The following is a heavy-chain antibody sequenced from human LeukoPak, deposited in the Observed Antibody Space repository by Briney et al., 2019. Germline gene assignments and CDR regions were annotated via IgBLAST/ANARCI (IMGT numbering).Heavy chain of an antibody. D-gene: IGHD3-9*01. CDR3: ARTYYDILTGYNPYFDY. Sequence: GGTLRLSCAASGFTFSSYGMSWVRQAPGKGLEWVSSITASSTAIYSADSVKGRFTISRDNAKNFLYLQMNSLRAEDTAVYYCARTYYDILTGYNPYFDYWGQGILVTVSS. V-gene: IGHV3-21*01. CDR2: ITASSTAI. J-gene: IGHJ4*02. CDR1: GFTFSSYG.